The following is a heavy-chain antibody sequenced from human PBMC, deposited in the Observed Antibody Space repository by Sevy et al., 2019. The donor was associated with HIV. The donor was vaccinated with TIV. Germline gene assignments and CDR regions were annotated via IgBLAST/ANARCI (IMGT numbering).Heavy chain of an antibody. CDR1: GFTLNKAW. CDR2: IKSETGGGTT. J-gene: IGHJ4*02. Sequence: GGSLRLSCAASGFTLNKAWMNWVRQAPGKGLEWVGRIKSETGGGTTDYAEPVKGRFTISRDDSKNTLYLQMNSLKIEDTSVYYCSMEDGYNYFDYWGQGALVTVSS. CDR3: SMEDGYNYFDY. V-gene: IGHV3-15*07. D-gene: IGHD5-18*01.